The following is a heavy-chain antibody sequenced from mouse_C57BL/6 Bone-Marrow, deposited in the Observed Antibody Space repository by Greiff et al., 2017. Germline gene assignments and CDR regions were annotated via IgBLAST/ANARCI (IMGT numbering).Heavy chain of an antibody. D-gene: IGHD1-1*01. J-gene: IGHJ4*01. CDR2: IWSGGST. V-gene: IGHV2-2*01. Sequence: VKLVESGPGLVQPSQSLSITCPVSGFTLTSYGVHWVRQSPGKGLEWLGVIWSGGSTDYHAAFISRLSISKDNSKSQVFFKMNSLQADDTAIYYCACYYYGSSLYAMDYWGQGTSVTVSS. CDR1: GFTLTSYG. CDR3: ACYYYGSSLYAMDY.